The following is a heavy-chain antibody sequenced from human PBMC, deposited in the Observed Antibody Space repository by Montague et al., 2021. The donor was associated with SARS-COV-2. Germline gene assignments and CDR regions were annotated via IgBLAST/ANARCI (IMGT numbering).Heavy chain of an antibody. CDR2: IYYSGTT. CDR3: ARAAPRYDSITIFRVVIPDWVDP. Sequence: SETLSLTCTVSGGSISSYYWSWIRQPPGKGLEWIGYIYYSGTTNYNPSLKSRVTISVDTSKNQFSLKLSSVTAADTAAYYCARAAPRYDSITIFRVVIPDWVDPWGQGTLGTVSS. D-gene: IGHD3-3*01. CDR1: GGSISSYY. V-gene: IGHV4-59*01. J-gene: IGHJ5*02.